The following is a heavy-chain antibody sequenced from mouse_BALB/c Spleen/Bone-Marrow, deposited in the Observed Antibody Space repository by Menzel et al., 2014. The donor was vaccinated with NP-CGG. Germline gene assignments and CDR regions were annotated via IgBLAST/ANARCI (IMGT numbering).Heavy chain of an antibody. V-gene: IGHV2-6-1*01. CDR2: IWSDGST. J-gene: IGHJ4*01. Sequence: VKLMESGPDLVAPSQSLSITCTISGFSLTNYGVHWVRQPPGKGLEWLVVIWSDGSTTYNSALKSRLSISKDNSKSQVFLKMNSLQTDDTAMYYCARHRYYAMDYWGQGTSVTVSS. CDR3: ARHRYYAMDY. CDR1: GFSLTNYG.